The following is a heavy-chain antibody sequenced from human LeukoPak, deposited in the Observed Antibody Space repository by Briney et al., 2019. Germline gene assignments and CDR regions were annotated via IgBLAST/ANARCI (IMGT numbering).Heavy chain of an antibody. CDR1: GFSFGSHG. CDR3: ARDIKYNWNYVDY. V-gene: IGHV3-30*03. J-gene: IGHJ4*02. Sequence: GRSLRLSCAASGFSFGSHGMHWVRQAPGKGLEWVAVTSYDGTNKYYTDSVKGRFTIFRDNSKSTLYLQMNSLRAEDTAVYYCARDIKYNWNYVDYWGQGTLVTVSS. CDR2: TSYDGTNK. D-gene: IGHD1-20*01.